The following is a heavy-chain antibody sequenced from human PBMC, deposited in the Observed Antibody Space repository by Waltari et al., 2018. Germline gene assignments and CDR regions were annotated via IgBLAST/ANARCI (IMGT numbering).Heavy chain of an antibody. CDR1: GLTLRRGW. CDR2: IKTDGSEK. Sequence: EEQLVESGGGLVQPGGSLRLSCEASGLTLRRGWMNWVRQSPGKGLEWVAKIKTDGSEKYYMDSVKGRFTISRDNAKNSLYLQMNSLRGDDTAVYYCARKARWFYYAMDLWGQGTTVTVSS. J-gene: IGHJ6*02. CDR3: ARKARWFYYAMDL. D-gene: IGHD3-9*01. V-gene: IGHV3-7*01.